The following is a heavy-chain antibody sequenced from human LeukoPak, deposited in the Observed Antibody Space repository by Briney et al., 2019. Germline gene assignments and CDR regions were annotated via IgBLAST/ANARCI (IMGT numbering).Heavy chain of an antibody. CDR3: ARSLPATVGNWFDP. CDR2: TYYRSNWYN. V-gene: IGHV6-1*01. Sequence: SQTLSLTCAISGDSVSSNSAAWNWIRQSPSRGLEWLGRTYYRSNWYNNYTVSVKSRITINADTSKNHFSLQLNSVTPEDTAVYYCARSLPATVGNWFDPRGQGTLVIVSS. D-gene: IGHD2-2*01. CDR1: GDSVSSNSAA. J-gene: IGHJ5*02.